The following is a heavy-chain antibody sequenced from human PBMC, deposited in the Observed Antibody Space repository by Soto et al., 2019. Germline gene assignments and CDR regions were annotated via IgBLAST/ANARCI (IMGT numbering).Heavy chain of an antibody. CDR1: GDSVSSNSAA. V-gene: IGHV6-1*01. CDR2: TYYRSKWYN. J-gene: IGHJ5*02. CDR3: ARDHIAVGPNGFDP. Sequence: SQTLSLTCAISGDSVSSNSAAWNWIRQSPSRGLEWLGRTYYRSKWYNDYAVSVKSRITINPDTSKNQFTLQLNSVTPEDTAVYYCARDHIAVGPNGFDPWGQGTLVTVSS. D-gene: IGHD6-19*01.